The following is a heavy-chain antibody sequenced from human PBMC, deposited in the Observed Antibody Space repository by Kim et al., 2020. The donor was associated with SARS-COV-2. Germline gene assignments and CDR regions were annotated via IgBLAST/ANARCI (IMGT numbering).Heavy chain of an antibody. CDR1: GFTFDDYT. Sequence: GGSLRLSCAASGFTFDDYTMHWVRQAPGKGLEWVSLISWDGGSTYYADSVKGRFTISRDNSKHSLYLQMNSLRTEDTALYYCAKAPTWRYFDWFPSNWGQGTLVTVAS. D-gene: IGHD3-9*01. V-gene: IGHV3-43*01. CDR2: ISWDGGST. J-gene: IGHJ4*02. CDR3: AKAPTWRYFDWFPSN.